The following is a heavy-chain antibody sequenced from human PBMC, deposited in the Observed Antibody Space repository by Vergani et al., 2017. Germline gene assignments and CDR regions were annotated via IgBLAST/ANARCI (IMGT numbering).Heavy chain of an antibody. V-gene: IGHV4-61*02. J-gene: IGHJ5*02. CDR1: GASITSGSFY. Sequence: QVHLNEAGPGLVKPSQTLSLTCTVSGASITSGSFYWSWIRQPAGKGLEWIGRIHASGTKNYKPPLRSRVPLSVYTSKNQLSLKMISMTAAYTAVYYCVRDACRTDLRGFYWFDTWGQGTLVSVSS. CDR3: VRDACRTDLRGFYWFDT. CDR2: IHASGTK. D-gene: IGHD2-15*01.